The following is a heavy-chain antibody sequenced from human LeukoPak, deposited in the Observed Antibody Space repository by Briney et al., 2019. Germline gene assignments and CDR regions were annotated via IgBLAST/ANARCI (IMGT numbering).Heavy chain of an antibody. CDR3: ARDRSQYYDSSGYYHDY. CDR2: ISSSSSYI. V-gene: IGHV3-21*01. Sequence: PGGSLRLSCAASGFTFSRYSMNWVRQAPGKGLEWVSSISSSSSYIYYADSVKGRFTISRDNAKNSLYLQMNSLRAEDTAVYYCARDRSQYYDSSGYYHDYWGQGTLVTVSS. D-gene: IGHD3-22*01. CDR1: GFTFSRYS. J-gene: IGHJ4*02.